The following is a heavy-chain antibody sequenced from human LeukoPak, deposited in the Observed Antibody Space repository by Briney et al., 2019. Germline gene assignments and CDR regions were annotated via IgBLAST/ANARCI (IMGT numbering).Heavy chain of an antibody. J-gene: IGHJ6*03. V-gene: IGHV4-39*07. D-gene: IGHD2-2*01. CDR2: IYYSGST. CDR1: GGSISSSSYY. CDR3: ARVIVVVPAAYPYYYYYYMDV. Sequence: SETLSLTCTVSGGSISSSSYYWGWIRQPPGKGLEWIGSIYYSGSTYYNPSLKGRVTISVDTSKNQFSLKLSSVTAADTAVYYCARVIVVVPAAYPYYYYYYMDVWGKGTTVTISS.